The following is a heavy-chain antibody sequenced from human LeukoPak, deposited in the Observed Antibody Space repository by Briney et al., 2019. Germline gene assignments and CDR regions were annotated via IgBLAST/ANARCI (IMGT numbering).Heavy chain of an antibody. V-gene: IGHV4-34*01. CDR1: GGSFSGYF. Sequence: SETLSLTCAVYGGSFSGYFWSWLRQPPGKGLEWIGEINHSGSTNYNPSLKSRVTISVDTSKNQFSLKLSSVTAADTAVYYCARGRGYSYGYYMDVWGKGTTVTVSS. CDR2: INHSGST. D-gene: IGHD5-18*01. J-gene: IGHJ6*03. CDR3: ARGRGYSYGYYMDV.